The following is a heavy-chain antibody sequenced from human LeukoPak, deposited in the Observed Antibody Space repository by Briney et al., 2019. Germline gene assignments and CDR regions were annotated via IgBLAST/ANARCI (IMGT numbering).Heavy chain of an antibody. V-gene: IGHV1-18*01. CDR1: GYTFTSYG. Sequence: ASVKVSCKASGYTFTSYGISWVRQAPGQGLEWMGWISAYNGNTNYAQKLQGRVTMTTDTSTSTAYMELRSLRAEDTAVYYCAKENSYGVFSDAFDIWGQGTMVTVSS. J-gene: IGHJ3*02. CDR3: AKENSYGVFSDAFDI. CDR2: ISAYNGNT. D-gene: IGHD5-18*01.